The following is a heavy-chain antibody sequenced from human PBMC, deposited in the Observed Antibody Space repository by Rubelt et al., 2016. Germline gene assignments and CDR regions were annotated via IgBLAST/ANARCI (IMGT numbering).Heavy chain of an antibody. D-gene: IGHD3-10*01. CDR2: INHRGSS. V-gene: IGHV4-34*01. J-gene: IGHJ4*02. CDR3: ARTISFYDAFRGSDY. Sequence: QVQLQQWGAGVLKPSETLSLTCSVNARSFSGYYWTWIRQPPGKGLEWIGEINHRGSSNYNPSLKSRVTISVDTSRRQFSLKLEPVVAADTAVYYCARTISFYDAFRGSDYWGQGALVTVSS. CDR1: ARSFSGYY.